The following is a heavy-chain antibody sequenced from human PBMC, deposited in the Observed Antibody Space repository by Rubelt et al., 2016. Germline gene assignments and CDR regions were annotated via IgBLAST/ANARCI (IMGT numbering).Heavy chain of an antibody. CDR1: GGSINSYY. CDR2: IYYSGST. Sequence: QVQLQESGPGLVKPSETLSLTCTFSGGSINSYYWSWIRQPPGKGLDWIGYIYYSGSTNHNPSLKSRVTISVDTPKNQFSLKLTSVTAADTAVYYCASSKAVAGGYYFDSWGQGALVTVSS. CDR3: ASSKAVAGGYYFDS. D-gene: IGHD6-19*01. V-gene: IGHV4-59*01. J-gene: IGHJ4*02.